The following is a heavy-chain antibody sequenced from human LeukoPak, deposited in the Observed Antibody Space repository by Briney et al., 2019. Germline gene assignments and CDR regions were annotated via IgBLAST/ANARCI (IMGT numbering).Heavy chain of an antibody. D-gene: IGHD5-18*01. Sequence: ASVKVSCKASGYTFTDYYIHWVRQAPGQGLEWMGIINPSGGSTRYAQKFQGRVSMTRDTSTRTVYMEVSSLRSEDTAVYYCARYDHFGYSPTFALDYWGQGTLVTVSS. CDR1: GYTFTDYY. J-gene: IGHJ4*02. CDR3: ARYDHFGYSPTFALDY. CDR2: INPSGGST. V-gene: IGHV1-46*01.